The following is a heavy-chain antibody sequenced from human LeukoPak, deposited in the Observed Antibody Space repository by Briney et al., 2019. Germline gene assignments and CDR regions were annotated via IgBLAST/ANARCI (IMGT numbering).Heavy chain of an antibody. CDR2: IYYSGST. J-gene: IGHJ4*02. V-gene: IGHV4-61*01. CDR3: ARSKYSGYDWEFDY. D-gene: IGHD5-12*01. CDR1: GGSVSSGSYY. Sequence: SETLSLTCTVSGGSVSSGSYYWSWIRQPPGKGLEWIGYIYYSGSTNYNPSLKSRVTISVDTSKNQFSLKLSSVTAADTAVHYCARSKYSGYDWEFDYWGQGTLVTVSS.